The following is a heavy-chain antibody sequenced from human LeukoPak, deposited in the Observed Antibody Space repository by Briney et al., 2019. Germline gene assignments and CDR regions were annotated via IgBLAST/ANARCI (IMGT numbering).Heavy chain of an antibody. CDR3: ARDRWRGVIISYYYYMDV. CDR1: GYTFTGYY. V-gene: IGHV1-2*02. CDR2: INPNSGDT. D-gene: IGHD3-10*01. J-gene: IGHJ6*03. Sequence: GASVKVSCKASGYTFTGYYMHWVRQAPGQGLEWMGWINPNSGDTNYAQKFQGRVTMTRDTSISTAHMELSRLRSDDTAVYYCARDRWRGVIISYYYYMDVWGKGTTVTISS.